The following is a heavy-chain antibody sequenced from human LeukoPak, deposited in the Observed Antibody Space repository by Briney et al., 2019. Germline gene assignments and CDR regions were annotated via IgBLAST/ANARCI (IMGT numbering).Heavy chain of an antibody. CDR3: ARAGYYYDSSGYYAYYFDY. J-gene: IGHJ4*02. Sequence: SETLSLTCTVSGGSISSYYWSWIRQPAGKGLEWIGRIYTSGSTNYNPSLKSRVTMSVDTSKNQFSLKLSSVTAADTAVYYRARAGYYYDSSGYYAYYFDYWGQGTLVTVSS. D-gene: IGHD3-22*01. CDR1: GGSISSYY. CDR2: IYTSGST. V-gene: IGHV4-4*07.